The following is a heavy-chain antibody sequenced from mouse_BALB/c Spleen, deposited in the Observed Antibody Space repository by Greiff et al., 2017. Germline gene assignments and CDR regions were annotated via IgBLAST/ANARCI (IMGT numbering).Heavy chain of an antibody. J-gene: IGHJ4*01. D-gene: IGHD1-1*01. CDR2: ISSGSSTI. CDR3: ARGGYGSSYRDYYAMDY. CDR1: GFTFSSFG. V-gene: IGHV5-17*02. Sequence: EVQVVESGGGLVQPGGSRKLSCAASGFTFSSFGMHWVRQAPEKGLEWVAYISSGSSTIYYADTVKGRFTISRDNPKNTLFLQMTSLRSEDTAMYYCARGGYGSSYRDYYAMDYWGQGTSVTVSS.